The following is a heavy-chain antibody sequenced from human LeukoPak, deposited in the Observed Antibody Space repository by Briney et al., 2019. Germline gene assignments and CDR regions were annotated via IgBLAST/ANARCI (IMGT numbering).Heavy chain of an antibody. V-gene: IGHV3-66*01. CDR1: GFTVSSNY. D-gene: IGHD6-13*01. J-gene: IGHJ4*02. Sequence: GGSLRLSCAGSGFTVSSNYMSWVRQAPGKGLEGVAVIYSGGSTYYADSVKGRFTISGDNSKNTLYLQMNSLRAEDTAVYYCARETYSSSWYAFDYWGQGTLVTVSS. CDR3: ARETYSSSWYAFDY. CDR2: IYSGGST.